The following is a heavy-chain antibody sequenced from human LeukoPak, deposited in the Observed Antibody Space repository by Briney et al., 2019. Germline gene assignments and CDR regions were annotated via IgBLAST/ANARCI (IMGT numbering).Heavy chain of an antibody. Sequence: QAGGSLRLSCADSRFSFSSDTMSWVRQAPGKGLEWVSTINAAGGSTFYAASVKGRFTISRDNSKNTLYLQMSSLRAEDTAVYYCAKVDYYSVSSGSYAFDIWGQGTMVTISP. CDR2: INAAGGST. CDR3: AKVDYYSVSSGSYAFDI. D-gene: IGHD3-22*01. V-gene: IGHV3-23*01. J-gene: IGHJ3*02. CDR1: RFSFSSDT.